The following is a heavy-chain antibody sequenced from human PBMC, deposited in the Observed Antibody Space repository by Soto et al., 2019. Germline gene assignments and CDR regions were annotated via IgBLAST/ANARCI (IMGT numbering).Heavy chain of an antibody. CDR2: IIPFFATA. J-gene: IGHJ4*02. CDR1: GDTFNRFA. V-gene: IGHV1-69*13. D-gene: IGHD3-10*01. CDR3: ARDPGSGSYVTLGS. Sequence: SVKVSCKASGDTFNRFAISWVRQAPGQRPEWMGGIIPFFATAKYAQKFQGRVAFTADESTSTVYMELRSVISEDTAIYYWARDPGSGSYVTLGSSGQGTLV.